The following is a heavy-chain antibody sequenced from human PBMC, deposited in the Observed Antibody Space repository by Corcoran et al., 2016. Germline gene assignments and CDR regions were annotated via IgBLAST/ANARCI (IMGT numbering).Heavy chain of an antibody. V-gene: IGHV4-61*01. CDR3: ARGGSWFDP. CDR2: IYSSGST. Sequence: QVQLQESGPGLVRPSETLSLTCTVSGGSVSSGSYFWSWIRQPPGKGLEWIGYIYSSGSTNYNPSLKSRVTISLETPKNQFSLKVSSVTAADTAVYYCARGGSWFDPWGQGTPVTVSS. J-gene: IGHJ5*02. CDR1: GGSVSSGSYF. D-gene: IGHD3-10*01.